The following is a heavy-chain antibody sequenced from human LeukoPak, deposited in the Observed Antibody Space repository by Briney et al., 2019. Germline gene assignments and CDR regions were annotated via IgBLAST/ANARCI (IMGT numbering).Heavy chain of an antibody. J-gene: IGHJ3*02. CDR2: IIPIFGTA. D-gene: IGHD3-3*01. Sequence: GASVKVSCKASGGTFSSYAISWVRQAPGQGLEWMGGIIPIFGTANYAQKFQARVTITADESTSTAYMELSSLRSEDTAVYYCARSFLENDFDIWGQGTMVTVSS. CDR3: ARSFLENDFDI. CDR1: GGTFSSYA. V-gene: IGHV1-69*13.